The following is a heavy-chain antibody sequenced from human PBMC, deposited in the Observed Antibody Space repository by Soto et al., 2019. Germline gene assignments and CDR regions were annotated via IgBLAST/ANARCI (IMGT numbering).Heavy chain of an antibody. CDR3: AKSRDAYNFYFYYGMDV. Sequence: GGSLRLSCAASGFTFNNYGMHWVRQTPGKGLEWVALILYDGGNEYYADSVKGRFTISRDNSKNTLYLQVSSLRAEDTAVYYCAKSRDAYNFYFYYGMDVWGQGXSVTVYS. V-gene: IGHV3-30*18. CDR2: ILYDGGNE. D-gene: IGHD1-1*01. CDR1: GFTFNNYG. J-gene: IGHJ6*02.